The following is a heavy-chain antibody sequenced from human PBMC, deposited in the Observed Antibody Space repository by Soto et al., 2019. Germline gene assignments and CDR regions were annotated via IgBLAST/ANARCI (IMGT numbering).Heavy chain of an antibody. J-gene: IGHJ4*02. CDR3: SRTPLDY. V-gene: IGHV1-8*01. CDR2: MNPSSGIT. CDR1: GYPFTSSD. Sequence: QVQLVQSGAEVKRPGASVRVSCEASGYPFTSSDINWVRQAPGQGLEWMGWMNPSSGITNYAQKFQGRVLMTRNTSISTAYLDLSSLRSEDTAIYYCSRTPLDYWGQGTLVTVSS.